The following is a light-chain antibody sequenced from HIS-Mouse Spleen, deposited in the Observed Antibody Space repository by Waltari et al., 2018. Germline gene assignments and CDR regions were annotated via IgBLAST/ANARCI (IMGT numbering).Light chain of an antibody. CDR1: QSVSSN. CDR2: GAS. J-gene: IGKJ1*01. V-gene: IGKV3-15*01. CDR3: QQYNNWPPGWT. Sequence: EIVMTQSPATLSVSPGERATLSCRASQSVSSNLPWYQQKPGQAPRLLIYGASTRATGIPARFSGSGSGTEFTLTISSMQSEDFAVYYCQQYNNWPPGWTFGQGTKVEIK.